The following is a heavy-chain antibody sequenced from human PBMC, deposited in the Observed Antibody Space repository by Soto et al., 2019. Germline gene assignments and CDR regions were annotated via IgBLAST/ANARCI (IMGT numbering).Heavy chain of an antibody. CDR2: IIPIFGTA. CDR3: ARGYCSGGSCYSCDY. D-gene: IGHD2-15*01. CDR1: GGTFSSYA. V-gene: IGHV1-69*06. J-gene: IGHJ4*02. Sequence: AASVKVSCKASGGTFSSYAISWVRQAPGQGLEWMGGIIPIFGTANYAQKFQGRVTITADKSTSTAYMELSSLRSEDTAVYYCARGYCSGGSCYSCDYWGQGTLVTVSS.